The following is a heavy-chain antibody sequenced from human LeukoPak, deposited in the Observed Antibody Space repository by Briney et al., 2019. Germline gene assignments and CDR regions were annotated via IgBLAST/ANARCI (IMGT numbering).Heavy chain of an antibody. J-gene: IGHJ4*02. CDR1: GGSIGSYY. CDR2: IYYSGST. V-gene: IGHV4-59*01. CDR3: ARYSSDEDY. Sequence: PSETLSLTCTVSGGSIGSYYWGWFRNPQGKGLEWIGYIYYSGSTNYNPSLKSRVTISVDTSKNQFSLKLSSVTAADTAVYYCARYSSDEDYWGQGTLVTVSS. D-gene: IGHD6-19*01.